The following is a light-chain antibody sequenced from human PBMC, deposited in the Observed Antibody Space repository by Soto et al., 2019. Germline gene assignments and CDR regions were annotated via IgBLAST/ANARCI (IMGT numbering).Light chain of an antibody. CDR1: QSVSSY. CDR3: QQRSAWPPIT. J-gene: IGKJ5*01. CDR2: DAS. V-gene: IGKV3-11*01. Sequence: EVVLTQSPATLSLSPGERVTLSCRASQSVSSYLAWYQQKPGQAPRLLIYDASNRATGIPARFSGSGSGTDFTLTISSQEPEDFAVYYCQQRSAWPPITFGQGTRLEIK.